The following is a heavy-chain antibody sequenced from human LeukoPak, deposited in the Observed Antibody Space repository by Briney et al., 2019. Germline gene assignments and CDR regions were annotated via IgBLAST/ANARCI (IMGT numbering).Heavy chain of an antibody. D-gene: IGHD2-8*01. V-gene: IGHV3-30*01. CDR2: ISYDRSNK. CDR3: ARDILMVYARLGY. J-gene: IGHJ4*02. Sequence: GRSLTLSCAASGFTFSSYAMHWVRQAPGEGLEWVAVISYDRSNKYYADSVKGRFTISRDNSKNTLYLQMNSLRAEDTAVYYCARDILMVYARLGYWGQGTLVTVSS. CDR1: GFTFSSYA.